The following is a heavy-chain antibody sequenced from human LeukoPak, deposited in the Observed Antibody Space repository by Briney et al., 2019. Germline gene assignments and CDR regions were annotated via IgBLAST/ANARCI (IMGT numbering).Heavy chain of an antibody. V-gene: IGHV4-38-2*01. CDR2: IYHSGST. CDR1: GYSISSGYY. Sequence: SETLSLTCAVSGYSISSGYYWGWIRQPPGKGLEWIGRIYHSGSTSYNTSLKRRVTISVDKSKNKLSSQLSSVTAAATAVFYSSSREGYNYDYWGQGTLVTVSS. CDR3: SSREGYNYDY. D-gene: IGHD5-24*01. J-gene: IGHJ4*02.